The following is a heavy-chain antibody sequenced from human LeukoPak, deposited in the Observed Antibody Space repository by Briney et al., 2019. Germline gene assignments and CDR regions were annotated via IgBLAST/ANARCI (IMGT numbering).Heavy chain of an antibody. V-gene: IGHV3-33*01. CDR1: RFTFSSYA. J-gene: IGHJ4*02. CDR2: IWYDGSNK. Sequence: GGSLRLSCAGSRFTFSSYAMHWVRQAPGKGLEWVALIWYDGSNKYYADSVKGRFSISRDNSKNTLSLQMNCLRVEDTALYYCARGKRGFIYGSDFWGQGTLVTVSS. D-gene: IGHD5-18*01. CDR3: ARGKRGFIYGSDF.